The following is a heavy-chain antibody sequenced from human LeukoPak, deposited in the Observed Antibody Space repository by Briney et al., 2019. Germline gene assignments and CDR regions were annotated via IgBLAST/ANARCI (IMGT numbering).Heavy chain of an antibody. CDR3: ARDLPYRTLSLYYYYYYGMDV. CDR2: ISAYNGNT. J-gene: IGHJ6*02. CDR1: GYTFTSYG. D-gene: IGHD2-2*01. V-gene: IGHV1-18*01. Sequence: VASVKVSCKASGYTFTSYGISWVRQAPGQGLEWMGWISAYNGNTNYAQKLQGRVTMTTDTSMSTAYMELRSLRSDDTAVYYCARDLPYRTLSLYYYYYYGMDVWGQGTTVTVPS.